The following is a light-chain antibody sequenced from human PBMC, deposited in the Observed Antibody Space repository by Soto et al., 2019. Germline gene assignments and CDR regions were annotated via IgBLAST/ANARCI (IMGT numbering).Light chain of an antibody. V-gene: IGKV3-20*01. CDR1: QSVSSSF. Sequence: EIVLTQSPGTLSLSPGERATLSCSASQSVSSSFLAWYQQKPGQAPRLLIYGASNRATGIPDRFSGSGSGTDFTLTISRLEPEDFAVYYCQQYVTSPWAFGQGTKVAIE. CDR3: QQYVTSPWA. CDR2: GAS. J-gene: IGKJ1*01.